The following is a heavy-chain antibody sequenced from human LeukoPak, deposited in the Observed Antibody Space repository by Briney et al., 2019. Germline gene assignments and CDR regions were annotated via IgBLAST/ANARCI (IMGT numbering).Heavy chain of an antibody. CDR2: ISSSGGST. CDR3: VRVIGGNYGGDY. Sequence: GGSLRLSCAASGFTFSTYAFSWVRQAPGKGPEWVSAISSSGGSTYYADSVKGRFTISRVKSKNTLYLQMNSLRVEDTALYYCVRVIGGNYGGDYWGQGTLVTVSS. CDR1: GFTFSTYA. D-gene: IGHD4-23*01. V-gene: IGHV3-23*01. J-gene: IGHJ4*02.